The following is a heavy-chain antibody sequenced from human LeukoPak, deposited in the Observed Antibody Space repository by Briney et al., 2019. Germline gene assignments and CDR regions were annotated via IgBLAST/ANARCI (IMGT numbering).Heavy chain of an antibody. V-gene: IGHV1-18*01. CDR1: PYTFTKYG. J-gene: IGHJ4*02. D-gene: IGHD3-10*01. Sequence: ASVKVSCKASPYTFTKYGITWVRQAPGQGLEWMGWINTYNGNTNYAQKLQGRVTMTTDTSTSTAYMELRSLRSDDTALYYCARRSKGRGVDYWGQGTLVTVSS. CDR3: ARRSKGRGVDY. CDR2: INTYNGNT.